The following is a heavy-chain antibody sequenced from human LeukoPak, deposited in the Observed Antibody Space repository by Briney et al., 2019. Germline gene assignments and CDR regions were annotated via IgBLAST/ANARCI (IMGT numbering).Heavy chain of an antibody. V-gene: IGHV1-46*01. D-gene: IGHD3-9*01. CDR1: GYTFTRHY. Sequence: ASVTVSCKASGYTFTRHYVHWVRQAPGQGLEWMGIINPSGGSTTYAQKFQGRVTVTMDTSTSTVYMELSSLRSEDTAVYYCARAALPSFDYLPWFDPWGQGTLVTVSS. CDR3: ARAALPSFDYLPWFDP. J-gene: IGHJ5*02. CDR2: INPSGGST.